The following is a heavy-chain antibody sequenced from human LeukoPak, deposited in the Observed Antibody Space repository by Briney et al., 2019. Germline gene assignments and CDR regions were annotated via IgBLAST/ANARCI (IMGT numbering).Heavy chain of an antibody. J-gene: IGHJ4*02. CDR2: IYYSGST. Sequence: PSETLSLTCTVSGGSISSSSYYWGWIRQPPGKGLEWIGSIYYSGSTYYNPSLKSRVTISVDTSKNQFSLKLSSVTAADTAVYYCARGAYILRYFGYWGQGTLVTVSS. CDR1: GGSISSSSYY. CDR3: ARGAYILRYFGY. D-gene: IGHD3-9*01. V-gene: IGHV4-39*07.